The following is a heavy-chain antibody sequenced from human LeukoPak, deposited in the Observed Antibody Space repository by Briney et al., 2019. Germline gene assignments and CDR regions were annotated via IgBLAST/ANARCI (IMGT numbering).Heavy chain of an antibody. D-gene: IGHD3-3*01. J-gene: IGHJ5*02. V-gene: IGHV4-61*02. Sequence: SQTLSLTCTVSGGSISSGSYYWSWIRQPAGKGLEWIGRIYTSGSTNYNPSLKSRVTISVDTSKNQFSLKLSSVIAADTAVYYCARDGTGANYDFWSGYYTGIFGFDPWGQGTLVTVSS. CDR3: ARDGTGANYDFWSGYYTGIFGFDP. CDR1: GGSISSGSYY. CDR2: IYTSGST.